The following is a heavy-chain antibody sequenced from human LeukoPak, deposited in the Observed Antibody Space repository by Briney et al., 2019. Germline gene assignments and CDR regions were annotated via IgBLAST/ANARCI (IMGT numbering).Heavy chain of an antibody. CDR3: ASFYDSSGYYNFDY. Sequence: SETLSLTCIVSDGSISSSTYYWGWIRQPPGKGLEWIGSIHYSGSTNYNPSLKSRVTISVDKSKNQFSLKLSSVTAADTAVYYCASFYDSSGYYNFDYWGQGTLVTVSS. J-gene: IGHJ4*02. V-gene: IGHV4-39*07. D-gene: IGHD3-22*01. CDR1: DGSISSSTYY. CDR2: IHYSGST.